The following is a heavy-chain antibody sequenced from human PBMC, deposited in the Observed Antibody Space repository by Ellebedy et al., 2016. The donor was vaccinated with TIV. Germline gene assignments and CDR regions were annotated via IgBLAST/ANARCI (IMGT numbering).Heavy chain of an antibody. V-gene: IGHV1-69*13. CDR2: IIPIFGTA. Sequence: ASVKVSCKASGYTFTSYYMHWVRQAPGQGLEWMGGIIPIFGTANYAQKFQGRVTITADESTSTAYMELSSLRSEDSAVYYCARGYSGSYYFDYWGQGTTVTVSS. CDR1: GYTFTSYY. CDR3: ARGYSGSYYFDY. D-gene: IGHD1-26*01. J-gene: IGHJ4*03.